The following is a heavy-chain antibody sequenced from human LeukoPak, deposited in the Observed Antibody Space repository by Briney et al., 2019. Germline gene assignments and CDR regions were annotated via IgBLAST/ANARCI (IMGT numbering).Heavy chain of an antibody. V-gene: IGHV3-7*01. Sequence: GGSLRLSCAASGFTFSTSAMTWVRQAPGKGLEWVANIDPDGSEKQYGDSVKGRSTTSGDNAKNSLYLQMNSLRVEDTAIYYCARIWYFGDNNWRYFDNWGQGTLVTVSS. D-gene: IGHD1-20*01. CDR3: ARIWYFGDNNWRYFDN. CDR2: IDPDGSEK. J-gene: IGHJ4*02. CDR1: GFTFSTSA.